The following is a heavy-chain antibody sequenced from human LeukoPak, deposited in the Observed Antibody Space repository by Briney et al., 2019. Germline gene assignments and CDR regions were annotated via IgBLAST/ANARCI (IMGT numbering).Heavy chain of an antibody. V-gene: IGHV4-59*01. CDR1: GGSISSYY. CDR3: ARGGWGLDY. J-gene: IGHJ4*02. Sequence: SETLSLTCTVSGGSISSYYWSWIRQPPGKGLEWIGYIYYSGSTNYNPSLKCRVTISVDTSKNQFSLKLSSVTAADTAVYYCARGGWGLDYWGQGTLVTVSS. CDR2: IYYSGST. D-gene: IGHD6-19*01.